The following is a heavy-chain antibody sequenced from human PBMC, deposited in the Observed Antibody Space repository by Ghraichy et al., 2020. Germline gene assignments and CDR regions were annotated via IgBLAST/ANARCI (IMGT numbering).Heavy chain of an antibody. D-gene: IGHD4-23*01. CDR3: ARDDPYGGNSIGDY. CDR2: IIPIFGTA. V-gene: IGHV1-69*13. J-gene: IGHJ4*02. CDR1: GGTFSSYA. Sequence: SVKVSCKASGGTFSSYAISWVRQAPGQGLEWMGGIIPIFGTANYAQKFQGRVTITADESTSTAYMELSSLRSEDTAVYYCARDDPYGGNSIGDYWGQGTLVTVSS.